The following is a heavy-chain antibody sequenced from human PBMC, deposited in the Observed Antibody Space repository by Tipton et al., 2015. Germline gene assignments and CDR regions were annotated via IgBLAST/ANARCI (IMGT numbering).Heavy chain of an antibody. J-gene: IGHJ4*02. D-gene: IGHD4-23*01. CDR2: ISGSAGGT. CDR3: VNDLHTVALD. Sequence: SLRLSCAASGFTFSSYAMHWVRQAPGKGLEWVSGISGSAGGTYYADSVKGRFTISRDDSKNTLYLQMSSLRAEDTAVYYCVNDLHTVALDWGQGTLVTVSS. V-gene: IGHV3-23*01. CDR1: GFTFSSYA.